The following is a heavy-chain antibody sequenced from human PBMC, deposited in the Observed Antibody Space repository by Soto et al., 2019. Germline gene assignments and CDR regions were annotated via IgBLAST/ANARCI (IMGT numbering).Heavy chain of an antibody. V-gene: IGHV1-18*01. CDR1: GYSFRNYG. Sequence: RASVKVSCKSSGYSFRNYGITWVRQAPGQGLEWMGWIGAYNGNTNYAQKFQGRVTMTTDTSTSTAYLELRSLRSDDTAVYYCARDSLPTAVAAPDNWGQGTLVTVSS. CDR3: ARDSLPTAVAAPDN. D-gene: IGHD6-19*01. J-gene: IGHJ4*02. CDR2: IGAYNGNT.